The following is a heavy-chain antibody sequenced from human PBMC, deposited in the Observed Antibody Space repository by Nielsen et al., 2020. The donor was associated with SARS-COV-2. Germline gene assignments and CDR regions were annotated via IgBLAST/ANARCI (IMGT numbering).Heavy chain of an antibody. CDR1: GYTFTDYY. CDR2: INPYSGGA. J-gene: IGHJ6*02. V-gene: IGHV1-2*06. CDR3: ARARATIFGLVMSCGTDV. D-gene: IGHD3/OR15-3a*01. Sequence: ASVKVSCKASGYTFTDYYIHWVRQAPGQGLEWMGRINPYSGGANYAQKFQGTVTMTRDASISTVYMELTSDDTAVYYCARARATIFGLVMSCGTDVWGQGTTVAVSS.